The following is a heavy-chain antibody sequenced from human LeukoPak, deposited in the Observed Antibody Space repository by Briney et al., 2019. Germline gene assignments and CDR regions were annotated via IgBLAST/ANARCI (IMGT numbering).Heavy chain of an antibody. V-gene: IGHV7-4-1*02. D-gene: IGHD6-6*01. CDR1: GYTFTSYA. Sequence: ASVEVSCKASGYTFTSYAMNWVRQAPGQGLEWMGWISTNTGNPTYAQGFTGRFVFSLDTSVSTAYLQISSLKAEDTAVYYCARDQSSSWSSYYYMDVWGKGTTVTVSS. CDR2: ISTNTGNP. J-gene: IGHJ6*03. CDR3: ARDQSSSWSSYYYMDV.